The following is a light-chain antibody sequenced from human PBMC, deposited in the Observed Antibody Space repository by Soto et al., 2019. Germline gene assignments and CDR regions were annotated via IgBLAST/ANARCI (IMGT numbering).Light chain of an antibody. CDR1: QTISDW. Sequence: DIQMTQSPSTLSAFVGDRVTITCRASQTISDWLAWYQQTPGKTPNLLIYKASILESRVPSRFNGSGSGTEFTLTISGLQPGDFATYYCQQYNNYPLTFGGGTKLEIK. CDR2: KAS. V-gene: IGKV1-5*03. J-gene: IGKJ4*01. CDR3: QQYNNYPLT.